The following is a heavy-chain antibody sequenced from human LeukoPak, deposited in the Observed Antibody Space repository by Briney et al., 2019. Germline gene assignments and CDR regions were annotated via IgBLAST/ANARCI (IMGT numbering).Heavy chain of an antibody. Sequence: GGSLRLSCAAAGFTFSSYWVNWARQAPGKGLEWVASINHNGNVNYYVDSVKGRFTISRDNAKNSLYLQMSNLRAEDTAVYFCARGGGLDVWGQGATVTVSS. V-gene: IGHV3-7*03. J-gene: IGHJ6*02. CDR1: GFTFSSYW. D-gene: IGHD3-16*01. CDR2: INHNGNVN. CDR3: ARGGGLDV.